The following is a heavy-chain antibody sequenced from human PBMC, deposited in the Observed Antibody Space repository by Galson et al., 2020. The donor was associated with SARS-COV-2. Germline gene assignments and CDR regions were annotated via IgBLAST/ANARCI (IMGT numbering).Heavy chain of an antibody. CDR2: ISWNSGSI. CDR1: GFTFDDYA. V-gene: IGHV3-9*01. Sequence: GGSLRLSCAASGFTFDDYAMHWVRQAPGKGLEWVSGISWNSGSIGYADSVKGRFTISRDNAKNSLYLQMNSLRAEDTALYYCARSGYSYGSDYYYYMDVWGKGTTVTVSS. J-gene: IGHJ6*03. CDR3: ARSGYSYGSDYYYYMDV. D-gene: IGHD5-18*01.